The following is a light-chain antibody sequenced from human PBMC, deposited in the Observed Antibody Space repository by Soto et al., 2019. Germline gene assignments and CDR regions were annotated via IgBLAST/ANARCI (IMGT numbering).Light chain of an antibody. CDR3: GTWDSSLNGVV. CDR1: SSNIENNY. V-gene: IGLV1-51*01. CDR2: DSN. J-gene: IGLJ2*01. Sequence: QSVLTQPPSVSAAPGQKVTISCSGSSSNIENNYVSWYQQLPGTAPKLLIYDSNKRPSEIPDRFSGSKSGTSATLGITGLQTGDEADYHCGTWDSSLNGVVFGGGTKLTVL.